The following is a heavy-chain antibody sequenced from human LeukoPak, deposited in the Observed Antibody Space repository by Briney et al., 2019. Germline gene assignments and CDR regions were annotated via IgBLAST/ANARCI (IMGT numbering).Heavy chain of an antibody. J-gene: IGHJ4*02. CDR3: ARLSCTSHCYKADY. V-gene: IGHV1-18*01. D-gene: IGHD2-2*01. Sequence: PEASVKVSCKASGYTFTSYGISWVRQAPGQGLEWMGWISAYNGNTNYAQKLQGRVTMTTDTSTSTAYMELRSLRSDDTAVYYCARLSCTSHCYKADYWGQGTLVTVSS. CDR2: ISAYNGNT. CDR1: GYTFTSYG.